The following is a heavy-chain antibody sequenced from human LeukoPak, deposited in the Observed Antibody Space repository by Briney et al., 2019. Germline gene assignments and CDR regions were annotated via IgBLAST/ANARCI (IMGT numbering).Heavy chain of an antibody. CDR3: THLGSGWYVRD. Sequence: GGSLRLSCAASGLTFSNAWMSWVRQAPGKGLEWVGHIKSNPAGGTADYAAPVKGRFTISRDDSQNTLFVQMSNLRTEDTGVYYCTHLGSGWYVRDWGRGTLVTVSS. V-gene: IGHV3-15*01. J-gene: IGHJ4*02. D-gene: IGHD6-19*01. CDR1: GLTFSNAW. CDR2: IKSNPAGGTA.